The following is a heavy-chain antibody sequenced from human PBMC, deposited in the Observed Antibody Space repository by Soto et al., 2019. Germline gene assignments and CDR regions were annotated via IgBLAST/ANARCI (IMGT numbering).Heavy chain of an antibody. D-gene: IGHD3-3*01. Sequence: SETLSLTCTIGSGSIISYYWRWIRKPPGKGLEWIGYIYYSGSTNYNPSLKSRVTISVDTSKNQFSLKLSSVTAADTAVYYCASTAKLRFLKWFDYWGQETLFT. CDR2: IYYSGST. CDR3: ASTAKLRFLKWFDY. J-gene: IGHJ4*02. CDR1: SGSIISYY. V-gene: IGHV4-59*01.